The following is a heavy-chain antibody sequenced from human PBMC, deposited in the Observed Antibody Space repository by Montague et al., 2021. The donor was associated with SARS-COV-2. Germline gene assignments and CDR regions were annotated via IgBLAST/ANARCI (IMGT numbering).Heavy chain of an antibody. D-gene: IGHD3-22*01. CDR2: INHRGST. V-gene: IGHV4-34*01. J-gene: IGHJ4*02. CDR3: ARGRQHINMVVVVVTGGEYYFDF. CDR1: DGSFSDYS. Sequence: SETLSLTCAVYDGSFSDYSWTWIRQPPATGLEWMGEINHRGSTNYNPSLKSRVTISVDTSKNQFSLKMTSVTAADTAVYYCARGRQHINMVVVVVTGGEYYFDFWGQGTLVAVSS.